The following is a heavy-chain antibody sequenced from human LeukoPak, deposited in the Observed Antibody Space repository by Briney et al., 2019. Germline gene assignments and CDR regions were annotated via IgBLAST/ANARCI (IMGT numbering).Heavy chain of an antibody. D-gene: IGHD3-10*01. Sequence: PGGSLRLSCAASGFTFSSYAMSWVRQAPGKELEWVSANSGSGGSTYYADSVKGRFTISRDNSKNTLYLQMNSLRAEDTAVYYCAKGQSLYYGSGSYVDYWGQGTLVTVSS. CDR1: GFTFSSYA. CDR3: AKGQSLYYGSGSYVDY. J-gene: IGHJ4*02. V-gene: IGHV3-23*01. CDR2: NSGSGGST.